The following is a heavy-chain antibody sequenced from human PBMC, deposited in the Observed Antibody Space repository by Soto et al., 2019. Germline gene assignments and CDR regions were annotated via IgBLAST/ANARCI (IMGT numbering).Heavy chain of an antibody. V-gene: IGHV3-30*18. CDR2: ISYDGSNK. CDR1: GFTFSSYG. J-gene: IGHJ4*02. CDR3: AKEPSPSYYFDY. Sequence: ESGGGVVQPGRSLRLSCEASGFTFSSYGMHWVRQAPGKGLEWVAVISYDGSNKYYADSVKGRFTISRDNSKNTLYLQMNSLRAEDTAVYYCAKEPSPSYYFDYWGQGTLVTVSS. D-gene: IGHD3-16*02.